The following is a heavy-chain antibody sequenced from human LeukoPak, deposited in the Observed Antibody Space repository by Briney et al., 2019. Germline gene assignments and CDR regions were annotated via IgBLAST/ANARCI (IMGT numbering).Heavy chain of an antibody. J-gene: IGHJ4*02. D-gene: IGHD4-11*01. CDR1: RFTFSSYW. CDR2: IKSDGST. CDR3: ARSYTYGNYYFDY. V-gene: IGHV3-74*01. Sequence: GGSLRLSCAASRFTFSSYWMHWVRHAPGKGLVWVSRIKSDGSTDYADSVKGRFTISRDNAKNTVYLQMNGLRAEDTAVYFCARSYTYGNYYFDYWGQGTLVTVSS.